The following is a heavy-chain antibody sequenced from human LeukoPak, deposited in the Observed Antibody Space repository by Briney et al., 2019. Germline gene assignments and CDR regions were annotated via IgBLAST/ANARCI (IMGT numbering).Heavy chain of an antibody. J-gene: IGHJ4*02. CDR2: ISSSGSTI. D-gene: IGHD3-22*01. V-gene: IGHV3-48*04. CDR1: GFTFSSYS. CDR3: ARAAKFTGSSGYPSDY. Sequence: GGSLRLSCAAPGFTFSSYSMNWVRQAPGKGLEWVSYISSSGSTIYYADSVKGRFTISRDNAKNSLYLQMNSLRAEDTAVYYCARAAKFTGSSGYPSDYWGQGTLVTVSS.